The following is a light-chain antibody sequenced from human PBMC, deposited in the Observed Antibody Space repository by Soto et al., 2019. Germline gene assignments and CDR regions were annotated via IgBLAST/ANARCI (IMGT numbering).Light chain of an antibody. V-gene: IGKV1-39*01. CDR2: AAS. CDR1: QTIINN. Sequence: DIQMTQSPSSLSASVGDRVTITCRTSQTIINNLNLYQQKPGKAPKLLIYAASSLQSVVPSRFSGSGSGTDFTLTISSLQPEDFATYYCQQSYSTLTWTFGQGTKVDIK. CDR3: QQSYSTLTWT. J-gene: IGKJ1*01.